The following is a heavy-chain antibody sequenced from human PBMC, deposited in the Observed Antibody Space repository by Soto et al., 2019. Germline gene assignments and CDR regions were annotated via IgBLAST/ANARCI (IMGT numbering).Heavy chain of an antibody. J-gene: IGHJ4*02. CDR1: GGTFSSYT. CDR3: ARGRGGRGDY. D-gene: IGHD2-15*01. V-gene: IGHV1-69*02. Sequence: QVQLVQSGAEVKKPGSSVKVSCKASGGTFSSYTINWVRQAPGQGLEWMGMIITILGIANYAQKFQDRVTITADKSTSTAYMELSSLRAEATAVYYCARGRGGRGDYWGQGTLVTVSS. CDR2: IITILGIA.